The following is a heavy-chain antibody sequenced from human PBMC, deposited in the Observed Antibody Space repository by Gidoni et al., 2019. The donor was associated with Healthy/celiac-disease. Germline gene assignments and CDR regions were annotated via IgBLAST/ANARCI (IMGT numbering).Heavy chain of an antibody. Sequence: QVQLQPLGAGLLKPSETLSLTCSVYGGSFSGYYWSWIRQPPGKGLEWIGESNHSGSTNYNPSLKSRVTISVDTSKNQFSLKLSSVTAADTAVYYCAYSSGWYFFDYWGQGTLVTVSS. V-gene: IGHV4-34*01. J-gene: IGHJ4*02. CDR1: GGSFSGYY. CDR3: AYSSGWYFFDY. CDR2: SNHSGST. D-gene: IGHD6-19*01.